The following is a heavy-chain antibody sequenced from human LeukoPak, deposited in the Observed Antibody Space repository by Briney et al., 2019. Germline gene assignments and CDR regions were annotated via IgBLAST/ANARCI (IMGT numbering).Heavy chain of an antibody. CDR1: GYTFTSYA. CDR3: ARFRATYYDILTGSGCFDY. CDR2: ISAYNGNT. Sequence: ASVKVSCKASGYTFTSYAMNWVRQAPGQGLEWMGWISAYNGNTNYAQKLQGRVTMTTDTSTSTAYMELRSLRSDDTAVYYCARFRATYYDILTGSGCFDYWGQGTLVTVSS. J-gene: IGHJ4*02. D-gene: IGHD3-9*01. V-gene: IGHV1-18*01.